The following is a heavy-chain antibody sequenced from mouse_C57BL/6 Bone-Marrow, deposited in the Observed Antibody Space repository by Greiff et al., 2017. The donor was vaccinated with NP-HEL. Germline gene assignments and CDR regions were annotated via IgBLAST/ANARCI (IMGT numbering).Heavy chain of an antibody. CDR2: IYPGSGST. Sequence: QVQLQQPGAELVKPGASVKMSCKASGYTFTSYWITWVKQRPGQGLEWIGDIYPGSGSTNYNEKFKSKATLTVDTTTSTAYMQLSSLTSKDSAVYYCARYGNYRRGYAMDYWGQGTSVTVSS. V-gene: IGHV1-55*01. J-gene: IGHJ4*01. D-gene: IGHD2-1*01. CDR3: ARYGNYRRGYAMDY. CDR1: GYTFTSYW.